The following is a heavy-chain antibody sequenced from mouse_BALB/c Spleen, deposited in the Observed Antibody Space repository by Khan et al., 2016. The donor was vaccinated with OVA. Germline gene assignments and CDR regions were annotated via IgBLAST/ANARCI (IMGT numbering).Heavy chain of an antibody. CDR2: ITKGGGST. J-gene: IGHJ4*01. CDR1: GFTFSSYT. CDR3: ARPSTTEDDYVMDC. Sequence: EVQVVESGGGLVQPGGSLKLSCAASGFTFSSYTMSWVRQTPDKRLEWVAFITKGGGSTYYPDPVQGRFIISSDNAKNTLYLQMSSLKSEDTAMYYCARPSTTEDDYVMDCWSQGTSVTVSS. D-gene: IGHD1-1*01. V-gene: IGHV5-12-2*01.